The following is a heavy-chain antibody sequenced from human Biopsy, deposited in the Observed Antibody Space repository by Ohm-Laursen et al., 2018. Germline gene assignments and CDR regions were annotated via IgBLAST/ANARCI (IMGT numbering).Heavy chain of an antibody. V-gene: IGHV1-18*01. CDR2: ISAYNGNT. CDR3: ARCSTPYYDFWSGYQPTYYFDY. CDR1: GYTFTSYG. J-gene: IGHJ4*02. Sequence: SSVKVSCKSSGYTFTSYGISWVRQAPGQGLEWMGWISAYNGNTNYAQKLQGRVTMTTDTSTSTAYMELRSLRSDDTAVYYCARCSTPYYDFWSGYQPTYYFDYWGQGTLVTVSS. D-gene: IGHD3-3*01.